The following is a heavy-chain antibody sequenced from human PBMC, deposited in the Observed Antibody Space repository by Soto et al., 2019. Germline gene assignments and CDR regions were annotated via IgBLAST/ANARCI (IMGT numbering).Heavy chain of an antibody. V-gene: IGHV3-7*05. CDR2: IKQDGSEK. Sequence: EVQLVESGGGLVQPGGSLRLSCAASGFTFSSYWMSWVRQAPGKGLEWVANIKQDGSEKYYVDSVKGRSTISRDNAKNSLYLQMNSLRAEDTAVYYCARVTTAAGTSFGYWGQGTLVTVSS. J-gene: IGHJ4*02. CDR3: ARVTTAAGTSFGY. CDR1: GFTFSSYW. D-gene: IGHD6-13*01.